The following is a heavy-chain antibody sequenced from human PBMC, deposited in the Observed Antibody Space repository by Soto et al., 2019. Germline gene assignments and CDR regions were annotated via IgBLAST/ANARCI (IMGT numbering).Heavy chain of an antibody. V-gene: IGHV4-59*08. CDR3: ARQHYDILSFDP. CDR2: IYYSGST. CDR1: GGSISSYY. J-gene: IGHJ5*02. D-gene: IGHD3-9*01. Sequence: PSETLSLTCTVSGGSISSYYWSWIRQPPGKGLEWIGYIYYSGSTNYNPSLKSRVTISVDTSKNQFSLKLSSVTAADAAVYYCARQHYDILSFDPWGQGTLVTAPQ.